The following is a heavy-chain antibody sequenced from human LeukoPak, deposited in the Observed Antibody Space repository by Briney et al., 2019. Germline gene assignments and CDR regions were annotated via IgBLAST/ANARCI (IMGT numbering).Heavy chain of an antibody. Sequence: SETLSLTCTVSGGSISSYYWSWIRQPPGKGLEWIGYIYYSGSTNYNPSLKSRVTISVDTSKNQFSLKLSSVTAADTAVYYCARDGAAAGHDAFDIWGQGTMVTVSS. CDR2: IYYSGST. J-gene: IGHJ3*02. CDR3: ARDGAAAGHDAFDI. D-gene: IGHD6-13*01. V-gene: IGHV4-59*01. CDR1: GGSISSYY.